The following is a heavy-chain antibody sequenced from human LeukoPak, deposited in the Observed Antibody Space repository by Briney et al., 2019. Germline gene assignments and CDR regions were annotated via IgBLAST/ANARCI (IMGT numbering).Heavy chain of an antibody. CDR3: AKDGGSGSYFAFDI. CDR2: IRYDGSKS. V-gene: IGHV3-30*02. D-gene: IGHD1-26*01. J-gene: IGHJ3*02. Sequence: PGGSLRLSCAASGFTFNSYGMHWVRQAPGKGLELVAFIRYDGSKSYFADSVKGRFALSRDNSKNTLYLQMSSLRPEDTAVNFCAKDGGSGSYFAFDIWGQGTMVTVSS. CDR1: GFTFNSYG.